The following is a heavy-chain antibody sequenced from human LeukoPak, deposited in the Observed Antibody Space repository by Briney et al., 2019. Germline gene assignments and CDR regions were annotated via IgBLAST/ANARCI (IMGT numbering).Heavy chain of an antibody. CDR1: GFTFGDHS. CDR3: TREIRYHWFQADY. Sequence: GGSLRLSCTASGFTFGDHSVSWFRQAPGKGLEWVGFIRSKAYGGTAEYAASVKGRFTISRDDSKSVAYLQMDSLKTEDTAVYYCTREIRYHWFQADYWGQGTLVTVSS. CDR2: IRSKAYGGTA. D-gene: IGHD3-9*01. J-gene: IGHJ4*02. V-gene: IGHV3-49*03.